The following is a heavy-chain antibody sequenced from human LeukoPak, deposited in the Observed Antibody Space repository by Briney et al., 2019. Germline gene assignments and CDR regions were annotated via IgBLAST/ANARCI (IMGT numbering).Heavy chain of an antibody. V-gene: IGHV4-39*01. Sequence: SDTLSLTCTVSGCSISSSSYYWGWIRQPPGKGLEWIGSIYYSGSTYYNPSLKSRVTISVDTSKTQFSLKLSSVTAADTAVYYCARQGGIAAAGMYYFDYWGQGTLVTVSS. D-gene: IGHD6-13*01. J-gene: IGHJ4*02. CDR3: ARQGGIAAAGMYYFDY. CDR1: GCSISSSSYY. CDR2: IYYSGST.